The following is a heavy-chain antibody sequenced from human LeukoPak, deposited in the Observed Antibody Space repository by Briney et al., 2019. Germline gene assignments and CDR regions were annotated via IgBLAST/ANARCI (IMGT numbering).Heavy chain of an antibody. CDR3: AASPDYYDSSGYSYYFDY. J-gene: IGHJ4*02. CDR2: IVVGSGNT. V-gene: IGHV1-58*01. D-gene: IGHD3-22*01. Sequence: GASVEVSCKASGFTVTSSAVQWGRQARGQRLERIGWIVVGSGNTNYAQKFQERVTITRDMSTSTAYMELSSLRSEDTAVYYCAASPDYYDSSGYSYYFDYWGQGTLVTVSS. CDR1: GFTVTSSA.